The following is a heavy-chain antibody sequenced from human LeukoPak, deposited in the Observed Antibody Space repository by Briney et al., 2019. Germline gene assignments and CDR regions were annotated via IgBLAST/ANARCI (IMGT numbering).Heavy chain of an antibody. CDR2: IYYSGST. CDR3: AREAYSGSYYDY. CDR1: GGSISSYY. D-gene: IGHD1-26*01. V-gene: IGHV4-59*01. Sequence: PSETLSLTCTVSGGSISSYYWSWIRQPPGKGLEWIGYIYYSGSTNYNPSLKSRVTISVDTSKNQFSLNLSSVTAADTAVYYCAREAYSGSYYDYWGQGTLVTVSS. J-gene: IGHJ4*02.